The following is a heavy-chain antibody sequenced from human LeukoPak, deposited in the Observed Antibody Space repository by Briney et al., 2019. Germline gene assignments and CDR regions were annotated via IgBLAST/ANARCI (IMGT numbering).Heavy chain of an antibody. CDR1: GDSMSIYY. J-gene: IGHJ4*02. D-gene: IGHD3-22*01. V-gene: IGHV4-59*01. CDR2: MFSRGSP. CDR3: ASWRPYFYDRSGYVDC. Sequence: PSETLSLTCLVSGDSMSIYYWSWLRQPPGKGLEWIGNMFSRGSPDYNPSLKSRVTFSVDTSKNRFSLNLTSVTAADTAIYYCASWRPYFYDRSGYVDCWGQGTLVTVSS.